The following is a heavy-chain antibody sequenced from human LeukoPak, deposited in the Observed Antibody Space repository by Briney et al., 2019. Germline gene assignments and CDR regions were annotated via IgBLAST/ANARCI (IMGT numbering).Heavy chain of an antibody. J-gene: IGHJ4*02. CDR1: GFTVRNNY. CDR2: IYTGDKT. CDR3: ARGAWTSYVGTTHIDY. Sequence: GGSLRLSCAASGFTVRNNYMSWVRQAPGKGLEWVSTIYTGDKTYYADSVKGRFTISRDNSKNTLYLQMDSLRAEDTAVYYCARGAWTSYVGTTHIDYWGQGTLVTVSS. V-gene: IGHV3-66*01. D-gene: IGHD1-26*01.